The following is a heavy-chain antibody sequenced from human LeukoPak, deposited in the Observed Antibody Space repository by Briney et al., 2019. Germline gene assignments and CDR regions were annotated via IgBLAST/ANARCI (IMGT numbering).Heavy chain of an antibody. Sequence: GGSLRLSCAACGFTFSRYGMHGFRQAPGKGLEWVAVILYDGSNKYYADSVKGPFTISRDNSKDTLYLQMNSLRAEDTAVYYCAKGPRWGSNPLLDYCGQGTLVTVSS. CDR2: ILYDGSNK. J-gene: IGHJ4*02. CDR1: GFTFSRYG. V-gene: IGHV3-30*18. D-gene: IGHD3-16*01. CDR3: AKGPRWGSNPLLDY.